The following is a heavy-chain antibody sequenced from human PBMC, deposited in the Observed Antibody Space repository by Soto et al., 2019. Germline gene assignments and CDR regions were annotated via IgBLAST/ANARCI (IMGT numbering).Heavy chain of an antibody. CDR3: ARDYGGYGGPSRRFDP. CDR2: ISFDGSNK. D-gene: IGHD1-26*01. CDR1: GFTFTSYF. Sequence: QVQLVESGGGVVQHGRSLRLSCAASGFTFTSYFMHWVRQAPGKGLEWVAVISFDGSNKYYADSVQDRFTISRDNSKNTLYLQMNSLRPEDTAVYYCARDYGGYGGPSRRFDPWGQGTLVTVSS. V-gene: IGHV3-30-3*01. J-gene: IGHJ5*02.